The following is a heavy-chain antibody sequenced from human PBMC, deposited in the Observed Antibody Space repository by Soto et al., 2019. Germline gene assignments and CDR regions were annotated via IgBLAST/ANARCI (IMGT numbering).Heavy chain of an antibody. D-gene: IGHD2-2*01. J-gene: IGHJ4*02. V-gene: IGHV1-69*02. Sequence: SVKVSCKASGGTFSSYTITWVRQAPGQGLEWMGRIIPIHGIANYAQKFQGRVTITADKSTSTAYLELRSLRSEDRAVYYCATGSSRKRFDELNASDSWGQGTPVNVSS. CDR3: ATGSSRKRFDELNASDS. CDR2: IIPIHGIA. CDR1: GGTFSSYT.